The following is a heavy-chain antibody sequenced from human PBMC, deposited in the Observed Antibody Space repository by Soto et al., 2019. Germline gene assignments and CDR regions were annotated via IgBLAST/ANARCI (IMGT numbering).Heavy chain of an antibody. Sequence: QLQLQESGPGLVKPSETLSLTCTVSGDSISSRTNYWGWIRQPPGKGLEWIGSIYYSGSTYYNPSLKSLVTISVDTSKNQFSLKLSSVTAADTAVYYCARLTWDLFFDYWGQGTLVTVSS. V-gene: IGHV4-39*01. J-gene: IGHJ4*02. CDR3: ARLTWDLFFDY. D-gene: IGHD1-26*01. CDR2: IYYSGST. CDR1: GDSISSRTNY.